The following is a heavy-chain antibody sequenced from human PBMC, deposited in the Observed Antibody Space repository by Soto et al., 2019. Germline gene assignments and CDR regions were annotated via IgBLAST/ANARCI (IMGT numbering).Heavy chain of an antibody. J-gene: IGHJ4*02. CDR3: TDLDMQD. Sequence: SQTLSLTCAISGDSVSSNSAAWNWIRQSSSRGLEWLGRTYFRSKWYTGYALSVKSRITISADTSKNQFSLQLTSMTPDDTAVYYCTDLDMQDWGKGTLVTVSS. CDR1: GDSVSSNSAA. D-gene: IGHD2-15*01. V-gene: IGHV6-1*01. CDR2: TYFRSKWYT.